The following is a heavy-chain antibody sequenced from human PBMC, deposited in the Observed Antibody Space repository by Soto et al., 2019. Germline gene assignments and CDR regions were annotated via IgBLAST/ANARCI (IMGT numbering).Heavy chain of an antibody. CDR3: ARSNWYSEY. D-gene: IGHD7-27*01. CDR1: GGSINNHY. Sequence: QVQLQESGPGLVKPSETLSLTCTVSGGSINNHYWSWIRQPPGQGLEWIGYIYYTGSTNYNPSLKSRVTISVDTSKNQFSLNLTSLTAADTAIYYCARSNWYSEYWGQGTLVTVSS. V-gene: IGHV4-59*11. J-gene: IGHJ4*02. CDR2: IYYTGST.